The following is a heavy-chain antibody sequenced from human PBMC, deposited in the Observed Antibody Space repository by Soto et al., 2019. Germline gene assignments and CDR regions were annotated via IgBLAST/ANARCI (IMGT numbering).Heavy chain of an antibody. D-gene: IGHD2-15*01. J-gene: IGHJ6*02. Sequence: QVQLVESGGGVVQPGRSLRLSCAASGFTFSSYGMHWVRQAPGEGLEWVTIISYDGSNEHYVDSVKGRFTNSRDNSKHTMYQQIKRIRSEDTAWYYCAKATAATPCDYHYGMDVWALGNTVT. V-gene: IGHV3-30*18. CDR1: GFTFSSYG. CDR3: AKATAATPCDYHYGMDV. CDR2: ISYDGSNE.